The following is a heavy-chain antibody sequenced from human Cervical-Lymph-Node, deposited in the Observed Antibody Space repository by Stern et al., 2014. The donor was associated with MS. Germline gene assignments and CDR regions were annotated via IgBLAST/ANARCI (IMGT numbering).Heavy chain of an antibody. Sequence: VQLLESGAEVKKPGSTVKVSCKASRGTFSSYAISWLRQAPGQGLEWMGGIIPMFGKPNYVQKFQGRVTITGDESTSTAYMELSSLTSEDTAVYYCAIGELLSRFDSWGQGTLVTVSS. J-gene: IGHJ4*02. CDR3: AIGELLSRFDS. CDR1: RGTFSSYA. D-gene: IGHD1-7*01. V-gene: IGHV1-69*01. CDR2: IIPMFGKP.